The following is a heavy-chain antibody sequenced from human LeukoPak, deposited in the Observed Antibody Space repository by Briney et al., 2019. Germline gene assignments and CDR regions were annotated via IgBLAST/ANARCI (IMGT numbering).Heavy chain of an antibody. CDR1: GGSISSSDYY. J-gene: IGHJ6*02. Sequence: PSQTLSLTCTVSGGSISSSDYYWSWIRQPPGKGLEWIGYIYYSGSTSYNPSLKSRVTILVDTSKNQFSLKLSSVTAADTAVYYCARATYYYDSSGMDVWGQGTTVTVSS. CDR3: ARATYYYDSSGMDV. V-gene: IGHV4-30-4*08. D-gene: IGHD3-22*01. CDR2: IYYSGST.